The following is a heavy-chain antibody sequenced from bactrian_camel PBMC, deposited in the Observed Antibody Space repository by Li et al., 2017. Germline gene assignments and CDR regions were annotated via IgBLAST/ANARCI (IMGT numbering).Heavy chain of an antibody. D-gene: IGHD2*01. CDR1: GLTSSGYC. V-gene: IGHV3S1*01. J-gene: IGHJ4*01. CDR3: AAEPAVHIVVVVTASYKY. Sequence: HVQLVESGGGSVQAGGSLRLSCVASGLTSSGYCMGWFRQAPGKEREGVATIYTGGGSTYYSDSVKGRFTISQDDAKNTVYLQMNNLKPEDTAMYYCAAEPAVHIVVVVTASYKYWGQGTQVTVS. CDR2: IYTGGGST.